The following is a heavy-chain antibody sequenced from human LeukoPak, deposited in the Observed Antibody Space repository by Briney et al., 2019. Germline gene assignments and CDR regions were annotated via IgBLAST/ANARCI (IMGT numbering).Heavy chain of an antibody. Sequence: SETLSLTCTVSGGSISSYYWSWIRQPPGKGLEWIGYIYYSGSTNYNPSLKSRVTISVDTSKNQFSLKLSSVTAADTAVYYCAXTEDGGGHFDYWGQGTLVTVSS. CDR1: GGSISSYY. CDR2: IYYSGST. D-gene: IGHD2-15*01. CDR3: AXTEDGGGHFDY. V-gene: IGHV4-59*01. J-gene: IGHJ4*02.